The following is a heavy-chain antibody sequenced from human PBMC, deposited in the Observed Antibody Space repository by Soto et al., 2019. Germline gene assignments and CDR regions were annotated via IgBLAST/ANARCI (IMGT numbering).Heavy chain of an antibody. CDR2: IYYSGST. D-gene: IGHD2-15*01. V-gene: IGHV4-59*08. J-gene: IGHJ3*02. CDR1: GGSISSYY. CDR3: ARSCSGGSCDDAFDI. Sequence: PSETLSLTCTVSGGSISSYYWSWIRQPPGKGLEWIGYIYYSGSTNYNPSLKSRVTISVDTSKNQFSLKLSSVTAADTAVYYCARSCSGGSCDDAFDIWGQGTMVTVSS.